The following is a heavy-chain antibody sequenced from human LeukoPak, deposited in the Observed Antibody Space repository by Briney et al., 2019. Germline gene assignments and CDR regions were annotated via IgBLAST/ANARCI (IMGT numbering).Heavy chain of an antibody. CDR3: ARPNYYDSSPTFDY. Sequence: ASVKVSCKASGYTFTSYAMHWVRQAPGQRLEWMGWSNAGNGNTKYSQEFQGRVTMTTDTSTSTAYMELRSLRSDDTAVYYCARPNYYDSSPTFDYWGQGTLVTVSS. CDR2: SNAGNGNT. CDR1: GYTFTSYA. J-gene: IGHJ4*02. V-gene: IGHV1-3*02. D-gene: IGHD3-22*01.